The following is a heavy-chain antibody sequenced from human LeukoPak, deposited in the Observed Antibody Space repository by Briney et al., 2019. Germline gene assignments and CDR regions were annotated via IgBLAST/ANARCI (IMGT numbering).Heavy chain of an antibody. CDR3: VRIPNSANFPNWFDP. J-gene: IGHJ5*02. CDR2: ISGKSNNI. D-gene: IGHD4/OR15-4a*01. V-gene: IGHV3-21*01. CDR1: GFTFSNYN. Sequence: GSLRLSCAASGFTFSNYNMNWVRRAPGKGLEWVSSISGKSNNIYYADSVKGRFTISRDNTKNSLYLQMNSLRAEDTAMYYCVRIPNSANFPNWFDPWGQGTLVTVSS.